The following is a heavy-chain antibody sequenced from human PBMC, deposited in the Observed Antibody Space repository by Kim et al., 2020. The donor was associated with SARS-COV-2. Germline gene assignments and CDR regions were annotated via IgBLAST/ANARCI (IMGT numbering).Heavy chain of an antibody. CDR1: GYTFTSYA. CDR3: ARGVTIFGVDKSLNWFDR. D-gene: IGHD3-3*01. CDR2: INADNGNT. Sequence: ASVKVSCKASGYTFTSYAMHWVRQAPGQRLEWMGWINADNGNTKYSQKFQGRVTITRDTSASTAYMELGSLRSEDTAVYYCARGVTIFGVDKSLNWFDRWGQGTLVTVSS. J-gene: IGHJ5*02. V-gene: IGHV1-3*01.